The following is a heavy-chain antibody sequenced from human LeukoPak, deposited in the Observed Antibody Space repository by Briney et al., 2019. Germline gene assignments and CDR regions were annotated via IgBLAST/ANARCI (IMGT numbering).Heavy chain of an antibody. J-gene: IGHJ3*02. CDR3: AKLAITMIVVAVDAFDI. Sequence: PGGSLRLSCAASGFTFSSYAMSWVRQAPGKGLEWVSAISGSGGSTYYADSVKGRFTISRDNSKNTLYLQMNSLRAEDTAVYYCAKLAITMIVVAVDAFDIWGQGTMVTVSS. CDR2: ISGSGGST. V-gene: IGHV3-23*01. CDR1: GFTFSSYA. D-gene: IGHD3-22*01.